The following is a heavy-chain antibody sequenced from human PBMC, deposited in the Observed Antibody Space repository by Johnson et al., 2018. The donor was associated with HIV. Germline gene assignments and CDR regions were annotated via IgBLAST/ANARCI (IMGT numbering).Heavy chain of an antibody. CDR1: GFTFDDYA. V-gene: IGHV3-9*01. CDR2: ISGSGGST. CDR3: ARGEWELNAGHGFDI. J-gene: IGHJ3*02. Sequence: VQLVESGGGLVQPGRSLRLSCAASGFTFDDYAMHWVRQAPGKGLEWVSGISGSGGSTGYADSVKGRFTISRDNAKNSLCLQMNSLRDEDPAFYYCARGEWELNAGHGFDIWGQGTMVTVSS. D-gene: IGHD1-26*01.